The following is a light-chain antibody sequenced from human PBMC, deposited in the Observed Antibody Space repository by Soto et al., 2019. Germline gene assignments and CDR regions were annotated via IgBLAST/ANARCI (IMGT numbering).Light chain of an antibody. CDR1: QNISRW. V-gene: IGKV1-5*01. CDR3: QEYSNGWR. Sequence: LSAFVGDRVSITCRASQNISRWLAWYQQKPGKAPKLLIYDGSTLESGVPSRFSGSGSGTEFILTISSLQPDDFASFYCQEYSNGWRFGQGTKVDIK. CDR2: DGS. J-gene: IGKJ1*01.